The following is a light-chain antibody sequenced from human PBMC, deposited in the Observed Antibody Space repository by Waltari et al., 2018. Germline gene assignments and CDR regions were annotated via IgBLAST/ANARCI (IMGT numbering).Light chain of an antibody. V-gene: IGKV1-5*03. J-gene: IGKJ2*01. Sequence: DIQMTQSPSTLSASVGDRVPINSRARQSIYIWLAWYQQKPGKAPNVLIYQASSLQNGVPSRFSGSGSGTEFTLTISSLQPDDFATYYCQQYNYYPYTFGQGTRLEIK. CDR2: QAS. CDR3: QQYNYYPYT. CDR1: QSIYIW.